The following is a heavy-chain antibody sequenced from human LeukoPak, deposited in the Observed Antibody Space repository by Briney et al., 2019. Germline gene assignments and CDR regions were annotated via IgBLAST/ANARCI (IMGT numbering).Heavy chain of an antibody. CDR3: AREVRGYSYGYRPTELYWYIDV. CDR1: GASISSTSYY. D-gene: IGHD5-18*01. V-gene: IGHV4-61*02. J-gene: IGHJ2*01. CDR2: IYTSGST. Sequence: PSETLSLTCTVSGASISSTSYYWGWIRQPAGKGLEWIGRIYTSGSTNYNPSLKSRVTISVDTSKNQFSLKLSSVTAADTAVYYCAREVRGYSYGYRPTELYWYIDVWGRGTLVTVSS.